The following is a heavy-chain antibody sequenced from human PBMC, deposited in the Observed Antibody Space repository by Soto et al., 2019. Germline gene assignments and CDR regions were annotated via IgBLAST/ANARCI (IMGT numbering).Heavy chain of an antibody. D-gene: IGHD2-21*02. Sequence: PGGSLRLSCVASGFTFSHYTLNWVRRAPGKGLEWVSTISDRPTGHTHYAESVRGRFTISRDDSRDTVFLQMDSLRAEDTAVYYCTTRMTAHFDYWGQGVLVNVSS. J-gene: IGHJ4*02. CDR1: GFTFSHYT. CDR2: ISDRPTGHT. V-gene: IGHV3-23*01. CDR3: TTRMTAHFDY.